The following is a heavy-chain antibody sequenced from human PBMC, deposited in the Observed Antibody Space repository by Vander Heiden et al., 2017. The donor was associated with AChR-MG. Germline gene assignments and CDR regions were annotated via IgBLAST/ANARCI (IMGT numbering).Heavy chain of an antibody. CDR1: GYSIRSGYY. Sequence: QVHLQESGPGLVKPSQTVSLTCAVSGYSIRSGYYWGWVRQAPGKGLECVATVFRDGTTYYNPSLKSRVFISMDKSKNQISLTLSAVTAADTAMYYCVRDRGITITGKRSWFDPWGQGTLVTVSS. CDR2: VFRDGTT. CDR3: VRDRGITITGKRSWFDP. J-gene: IGHJ5*02. V-gene: IGHV4-38-2*02. D-gene: IGHD3-10*01.